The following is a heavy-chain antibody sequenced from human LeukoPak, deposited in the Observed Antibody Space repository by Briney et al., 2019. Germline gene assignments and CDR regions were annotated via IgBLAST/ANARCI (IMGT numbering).Heavy chain of an antibody. D-gene: IGHD1-26*01. CDR3: AREKDNGSSHEKIRDDI. CDR1: GGSISDYY. J-gene: IGHJ3*02. Sequence: SETLSLTCTVSGGSISDYYWSWIRQPPGKGLEWIGWIFGSGDFNYNPSLKSRLSISVDTSNNQFSLKLTSATAADTAVYYCAREKDNGSSHEKIRDDIWGQGKMVILSS. CDR2: IFGSGDF. V-gene: IGHV4-59*01.